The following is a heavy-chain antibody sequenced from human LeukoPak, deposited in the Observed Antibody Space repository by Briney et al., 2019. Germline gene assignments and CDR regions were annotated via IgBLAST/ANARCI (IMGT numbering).Heavy chain of an antibody. Sequence: GGSLRLSCSASGFIFSPYAMHWVRQAPGKGLEYVSSISSEGKTTYYADSVRGRFTISRDNSKNTLYLQMSSLRPEDTAVYYCVKDRWVDHWGQGTLVTVSS. D-gene: IGHD6-13*01. J-gene: IGHJ4*02. V-gene: IGHV3-64D*06. CDR1: GFIFSPYA. CDR2: ISSEGKTT. CDR3: VKDRWVDH.